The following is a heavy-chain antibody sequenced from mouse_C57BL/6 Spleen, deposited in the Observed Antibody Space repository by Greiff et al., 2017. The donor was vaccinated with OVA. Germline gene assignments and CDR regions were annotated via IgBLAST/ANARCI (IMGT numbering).Heavy chain of an antibody. CDR1: GFTFTDYY. CDR2: IRNKANGYTT. Sequence: EVQRVESGGGLVQPGGSLSLSCAASGFTFTDYYMSWVRQPPGKALEWLGFIRNKANGYTTEYSASVKGRFTISRDNSQSILYLQMNALRAEDSATYYCARYQDRGFADWGQGSLVTVSA. CDR3: ARYQDRGFAD. V-gene: IGHV7-3*01. J-gene: IGHJ3*01.